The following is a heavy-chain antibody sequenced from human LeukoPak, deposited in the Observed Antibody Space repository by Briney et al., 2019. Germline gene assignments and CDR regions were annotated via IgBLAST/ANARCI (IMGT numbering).Heavy chain of an antibody. CDR2: IYHSGST. D-gene: IGHD3-10*01. CDR1: GGSIGSSSYY. V-gene: IGHV4-39*07. Sequence: PSETLSLTCTVSGGSIGSSSYYWGWIRQPPGKGLEWIGSIYHSGSTYYNPSLKSRVTISVDTSKNQFSLKLSSVTAADTAVYYCAREDITMVRGVKSRYMDVWGKGTTVTVSS. CDR3: AREDITMVRGVKSRYMDV. J-gene: IGHJ6*03.